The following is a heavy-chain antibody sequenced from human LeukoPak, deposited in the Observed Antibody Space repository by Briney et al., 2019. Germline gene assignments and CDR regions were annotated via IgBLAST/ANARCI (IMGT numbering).Heavy chain of an antibody. Sequence: SVKVSCKASGGTFSSYAISWVRQAPGQGLEWMGGIIPIFGTANYAQKFQGRVTITADESTSTAYMELRSLRSDDTAVYYCAREGVELRFLEWQSADYGMDVWGQGTTVTVSS. J-gene: IGHJ6*02. D-gene: IGHD3-3*01. V-gene: IGHV1-69*13. CDR3: AREGVELRFLEWQSADYGMDV. CDR1: GGTFSSYA. CDR2: IIPIFGTA.